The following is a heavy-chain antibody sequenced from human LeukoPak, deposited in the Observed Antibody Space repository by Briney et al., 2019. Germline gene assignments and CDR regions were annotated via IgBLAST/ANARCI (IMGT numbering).Heavy chain of an antibody. J-gene: IGHJ6*03. Sequence: SETLSLTCAVYGGSFSGYYWSWIRQPPGKGLEWIGEINHSGSTNYNPSLKSRVTISVDTSKNQFSLKLSSVTAADTAVYYCARNSITMVRGVIIHYYYYYMDVWGKGTTVTVSS. CDR1: GGSFSGYY. V-gene: IGHV4-34*01. CDR3: ARNSITMVRGVIIHYYYYYMDV. D-gene: IGHD3-10*01. CDR2: INHSGST.